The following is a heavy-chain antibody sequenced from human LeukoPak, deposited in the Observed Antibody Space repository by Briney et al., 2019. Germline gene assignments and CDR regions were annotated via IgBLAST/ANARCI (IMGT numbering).Heavy chain of an antibody. V-gene: IGHV3-23*01. CDR3: AKARIAAAGTGAFDV. J-gene: IGHJ3*01. Sequence: TGGSLRLSCAASGFTVSSYGMTWVRQAPGKGLEWVSAFSATDGSAQYAESVRSRFTISRDNSKNSLYLQMNSLRDEDTAVYFCAKARIAAAGTGAFDVWGQGTMVTVSS. D-gene: IGHD6-13*01. CDR2: FSATDGSA. CDR1: GFTVSSYG.